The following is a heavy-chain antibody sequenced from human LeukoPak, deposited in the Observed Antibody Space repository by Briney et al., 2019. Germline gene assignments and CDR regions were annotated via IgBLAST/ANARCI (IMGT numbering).Heavy chain of an antibody. Sequence: PGRSLRLSCAASGFTFSSYGMHWVRQAPGKGLEWVAVIWYDGSNKYHADSVKGRFTISRDNSKNTLYLQMNSLRAEDTAVYYCARVSDTAMGDYWGQGTLVTVSS. CDR3: ARVSDTAMGDY. CDR2: IWYDGSNK. V-gene: IGHV3-33*01. CDR1: GFTFSSYG. J-gene: IGHJ4*02. D-gene: IGHD5-18*01.